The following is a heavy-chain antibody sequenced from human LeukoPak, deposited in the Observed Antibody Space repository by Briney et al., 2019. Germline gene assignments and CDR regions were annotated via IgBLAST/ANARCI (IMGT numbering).Heavy chain of an antibody. V-gene: IGHV3-49*04. J-gene: IGHJ4*02. CDR2: IRSKAYGGTT. Sequence: GGSLRLSCTTSGFTFGDYAMSWVRQAPGKGLEWLGFIRSKAYGGTTEYAASVKGRFTISRDDSKSIAYLQMNSLKTEDTAVYSCQTYYYDTSGYYYIDQWGQGTLVTVSS. CDR1: GFTFGDYA. D-gene: IGHD3-22*01. CDR3: QTYYYDTSGYYYIDQ.